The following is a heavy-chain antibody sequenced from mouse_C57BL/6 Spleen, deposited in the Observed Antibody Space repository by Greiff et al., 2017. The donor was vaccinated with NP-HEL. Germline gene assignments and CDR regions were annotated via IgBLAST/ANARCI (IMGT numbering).Heavy chain of an antibody. J-gene: IGHJ3*01. D-gene: IGHD2-3*01. V-gene: IGHV1-55*01. CDR3: ARGNDGYFPWFAY. Sequence: VQLKQPGAELVKPGASVKMSCKASGYTFTSYWITWVKQRPGQGLEWIGAIYPGSGSTNYNEKFKSKATLTVDTSSSTAYMQLSSLTSEASAVYYCARGNDGYFPWFAYWGQGTLVTVSA. CDR1: GYTFTSYW. CDR2: IYPGSGST.